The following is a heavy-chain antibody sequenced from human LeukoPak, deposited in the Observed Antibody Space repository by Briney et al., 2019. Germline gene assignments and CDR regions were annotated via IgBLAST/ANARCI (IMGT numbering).Heavy chain of an antibody. J-gene: IGHJ4*02. CDR3: ARFSNYYGSVSYYKPTTGATAQYYFDY. CDR2: IYYSGIT. Sequence: SETLSLTCTVSGGSISSHYWSWIRQPPGKGLEWIGYIYYSGITNYNPSLKSRVTISVDTSKNQFSLKLSSVTAADTAVYYCARFSNYYGSVSYYKPTTGATAQYYFDYWGQGTLVTVSS. CDR1: GGSISSHY. D-gene: IGHD3-10*01. V-gene: IGHV4-59*11.